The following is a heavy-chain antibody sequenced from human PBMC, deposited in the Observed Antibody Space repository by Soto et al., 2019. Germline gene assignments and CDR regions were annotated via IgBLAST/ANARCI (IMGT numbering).Heavy chain of an antibody. V-gene: IGHV4-31*03. D-gene: IGHD6-19*01. CDR2: IYYTGNS. CDR3: AREQWGFDS. J-gene: IGHJ4*02. CDR1: NGSISTNGHY. Sequence: QVQLQESGPELVKSSQTLSLTCTVSNGSISTNGHYWTWIRQRPGKGLEWIAYIYYTGNSYYNPSLKXRXTXXIDASKNQFSLTLRSVTAADTAVYYCAREQWGFDSWGQGTLVTVSS.